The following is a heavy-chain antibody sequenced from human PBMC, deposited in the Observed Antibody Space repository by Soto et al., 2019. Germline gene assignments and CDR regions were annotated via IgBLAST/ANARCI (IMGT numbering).Heavy chain of an antibody. CDR2: IWYDGSNK. Sequence: PGGSLRLSCAASGFTFSSYGMHWVRQAPGKGLEWVAVIWYDGSNKYYADSVKGRFTISRDNSKNTLYLQMNSLRAEDTAVYYCANEGAVTGLDYWGQGTLVTVSS. CDR1: GFTFSSYG. V-gene: IGHV3-33*06. J-gene: IGHJ4*02. CDR3: ANEGAVTGLDY. D-gene: IGHD3-9*01.